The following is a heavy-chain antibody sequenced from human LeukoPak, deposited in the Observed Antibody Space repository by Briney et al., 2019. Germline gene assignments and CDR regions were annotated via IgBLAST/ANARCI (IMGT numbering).Heavy chain of an antibody. Sequence: SQTLSLTCTVSGGSISSGSCYWSWIRQPAGKGLEWIGRIYTSGSTNYNPSLKSRVTISVDTSKNQFSLKLSSVTAADTAVYYCARLSGSYSDFGYWGQGTLVTVSS. D-gene: IGHD1-26*01. V-gene: IGHV4-61*02. J-gene: IGHJ4*02. CDR3: ARLSGSYSDFGY. CDR2: IYTSGST. CDR1: GGSISSGSCY.